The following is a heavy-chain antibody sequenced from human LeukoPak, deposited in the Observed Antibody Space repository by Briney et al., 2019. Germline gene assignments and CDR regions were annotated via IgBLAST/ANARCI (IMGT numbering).Heavy chain of an antibody. D-gene: IGHD5-24*01. CDR3: ARSLDGYNPGDY. CDR2: IYPSGTT. V-gene: IGHV4-61*02. Sequence: SETLSHTRAVSGGSIRSGSNYWTCIRQPAGKGLGWIGRIYPSGTTHYNPSLKSRFTISVDTSKNQFSLNRSSVTAADTAVHYCARSLDGYNPGDYWGQGTLVTVSS. CDR1: GGSIRSGSNY. J-gene: IGHJ4*02.